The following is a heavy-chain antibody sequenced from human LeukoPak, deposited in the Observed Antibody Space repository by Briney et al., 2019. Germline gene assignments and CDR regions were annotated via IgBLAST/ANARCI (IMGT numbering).Heavy chain of an antibody. CDR3: ARLVVTTWWYFDL. D-gene: IGHD2-21*02. CDR2: ISHSGST. J-gene: IGHJ2*01. CDR1: GESLSGYY. Sequence: PSETLSLTCAVYGESLSGYYWSWIRQTPGKGLEWIGEISHSGSTYYNPSLKSRVTIFVDTSTTHFSLRLNSVTAADTAVYYCARLVVTTWWYFDLWGRGTLVTVSS. V-gene: IGHV4-34*01.